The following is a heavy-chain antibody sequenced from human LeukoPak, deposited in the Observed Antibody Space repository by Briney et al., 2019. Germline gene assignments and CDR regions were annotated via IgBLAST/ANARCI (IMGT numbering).Heavy chain of an antibody. CDR2: IWYDESNI. CDR1: GFTFNTYV. J-gene: IGHJ4*02. D-gene: IGHD1-26*01. V-gene: IGHV3-33*01. CDR3: ARDQVGPAQNRFDN. Sequence: GGSLRLSCATSGFTFNTYVMHWVRQAPGKGLEWVAAIWYDESNIDYADSVKGRFTISRDNSKATLYLQMKSLREEDTAVYYCARDQVGPAQNRFDNWGQGTLVTVSS.